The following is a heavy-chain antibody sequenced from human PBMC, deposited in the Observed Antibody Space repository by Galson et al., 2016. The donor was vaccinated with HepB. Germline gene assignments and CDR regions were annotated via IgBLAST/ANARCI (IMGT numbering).Heavy chain of an antibody. Sequence: SLRLSCAASGFIFSVYNMNWARQAPGEGLEWVAAISFEGNKQHYADSVKGRFTVSRDNSKNTLYLQMNNLTPDDTAIYYCARGGGTSSYYYWGMDVWGQGTTVTVSS. V-gene: IGHV3-30*03. CDR1: GFIFSVYN. J-gene: IGHJ6*02. D-gene: IGHD1-14*01. CDR3: ARGGGTSSYYYWGMDV. CDR2: ISFEGNKQ.